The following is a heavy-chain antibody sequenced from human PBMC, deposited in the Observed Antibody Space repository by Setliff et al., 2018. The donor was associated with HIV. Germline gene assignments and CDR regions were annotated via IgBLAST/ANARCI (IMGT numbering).Heavy chain of an antibody. CDR2: IKQDGSEK. CDR3: ARDGPYYHDSSATDY. D-gene: IGHD3-22*01. J-gene: IGHJ4*02. Sequence: PGGSLRLSCAASGFTFSSYAMSWVRQAPGKGLEWVANIKQDGSEKDYVDSVKGRFTISRDNAKNSLYLQMNSLRVEDTAVYYCARDGPYYHDSSATDYWGQGTLVTRLL. V-gene: IGHV3-7*01. CDR1: GFTFSSYA.